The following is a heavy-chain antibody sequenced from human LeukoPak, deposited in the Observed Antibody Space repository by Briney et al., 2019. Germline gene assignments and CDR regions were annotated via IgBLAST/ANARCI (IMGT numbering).Heavy chain of an antibody. CDR1: GFKFSNYW. CDR2: IKQDGTAK. Sequence: PGGSLRLSCAASGFKFSNYWMSWVRQAPGKGPEWVANIKQDGTAKYYVDSVKGRFTIFRDNANSSLYLQMTSLRAEDTAVYYCLRLCGPLDDYWGQGTLVTVSS. J-gene: IGHJ4*02. CDR3: LRLCGPLDDY. V-gene: IGHV3-7*03. D-gene: IGHD2-21*01.